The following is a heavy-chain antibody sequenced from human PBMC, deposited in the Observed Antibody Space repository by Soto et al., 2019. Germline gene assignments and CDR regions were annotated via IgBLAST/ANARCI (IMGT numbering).Heavy chain of an antibody. CDR3: ARSHIYYGDYVFRDAFDI. J-gene: IGHJ3*02. CDR2: ISSSSSTI. D-gene: IGHD4-17*01. Sequence: EVQLVESGGGLVQPGGSLRLSCAASGFTFSSYSMNWVRQAPGKGLEWVSYISSSSSTIYYADSVKGRFTISRDNAKNSLYLQMNSLRVEDTSVYYCARSHIYYGDYVFRDAFDIWGQGTMVTVSS. CDR1: GFTFSSYS. V-gene: IGHV3-48*01.